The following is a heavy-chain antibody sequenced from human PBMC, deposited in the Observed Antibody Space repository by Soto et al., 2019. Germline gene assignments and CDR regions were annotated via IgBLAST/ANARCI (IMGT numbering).Heavy chain of an antibody. D-gene: IGHD3-3*01. CDR1: GYRFTNYG. V-gene: IGHV1-3*01. CDR2: INAGTGHT. Sequence: QVQLVQSGAEVKKPGASVKVSCKTSGYRFTNYGMHWVRQAPGQGLEWMGWINAGTGHTAFSQKLQGRVTINRDTSASTASMELNNLKYEDTGVYYCARDAKVFGVITNPYDFWGQGTLVSVSS. J-gene: IGHJ4*02. CDR3: ARDAKVFGVITNPYDF.